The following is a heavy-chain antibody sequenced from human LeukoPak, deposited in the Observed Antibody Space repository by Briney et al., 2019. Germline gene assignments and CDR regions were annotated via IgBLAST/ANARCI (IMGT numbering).Heavy chain of an antibody. D-gene: IGHD3-3*01. CDR3: ARGGFGVVINQLDY. Sequence: PGGSLRLSCAASGFTFSSYSMNWVRQAPGKGLEWVSSISSSSSYIYYADSVKGRFTISRDNAKNSLYLQMNSLRAEDTAVYYSARGGFGVVINQLDYWGQGTLVTVSS. V-gene: IGHV3-21*01. CDR1: GFTFSSYS. CDR2: ISSSSSYI. J-gene: IGHJ4*02.